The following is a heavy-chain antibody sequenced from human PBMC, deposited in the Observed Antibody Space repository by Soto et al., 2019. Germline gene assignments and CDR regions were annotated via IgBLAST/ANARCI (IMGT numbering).Heavy chain of an antibody. J-gene: IGHJ3*02. D-gene: IGHD3-16*01. V-gene: IGHV4-39*01. Sequence: QLQLQESGPGLVKPSETLSLTCTVSGGSISSSSYYWGWIRQPPGKGLEWIGSIYYSGSTYYNPSLKSRVTISVDTSKNQCSLKLSSVTAADTAVYYCARPTYYDYIWGSSHAFDIWGQGTMVTVSS. CDR1: GGSISSSSYY. CDR2: IYYSGST. CDR3: ARPTYYDYIWGSSHAFDI.